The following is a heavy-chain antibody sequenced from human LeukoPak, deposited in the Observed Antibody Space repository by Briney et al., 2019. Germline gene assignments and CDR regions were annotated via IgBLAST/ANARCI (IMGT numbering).Heavy chain of an antibody. V-gene: IGHV3-64D*09. CDR1: GFPFSSYA. CDR3: VRGYSFGPYGMDV. Sequence: GGSLRLSCSASGFPFSSYAMHWVRQAPGKGLEYLSAISDSGGSTYYADSVKGRFTISRDNSKNTLYLQMSSLRAEDTAVYFCVRGYSFGPYGMDVWGQGTTVTVSS. CDR2: ISDSGGST. J-gene: IGHJ6*02. D-gene: IGHD2-15*01.